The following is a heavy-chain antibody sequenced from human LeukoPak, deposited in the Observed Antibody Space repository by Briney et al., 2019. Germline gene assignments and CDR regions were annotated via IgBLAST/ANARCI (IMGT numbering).Heavy chain of an antibody. J-gene: IGHJ4*02. V-gene: IGHV3-7*05. CDR2: IKEDGGGK. CDR1: GFTFKSFW. D-gene: IGHD5-18*01. CDR3: ARLPLTARRHFEY. Sequence: GGSLRLSCAASGFTFKSFWMSWVRQVPGKGLEWVANIKEDGGGKYYLDSVKGRFTISRDNAKNSLYLQMNSLRAEDTAVYYRARLPLTARRHFEYWGQGTLVTVSS.